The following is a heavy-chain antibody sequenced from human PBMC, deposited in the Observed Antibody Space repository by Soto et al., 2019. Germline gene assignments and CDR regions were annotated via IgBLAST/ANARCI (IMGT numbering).Heavy chain of an antibody. CDR2: VWHDESQK. CDR1: GVIFKGYG. J-gene: IGHJ4*02. V-gene: IGHV3-33*01. D-gene: IGHD1-26*01. CDR3: VRDGVGSTDFFVYLDY. Sequence: QVQLVESGGGVVQPGMSLRLSCAVPGVIFKGYGMHWVRQAPGKGLEWVAVVWHDESQKYYADSVKGRFTISRDNSENTLYLEMNRLRVEDTAVYYCVRDGVGSTDFFVYLDYWGLGTLVTVSS.